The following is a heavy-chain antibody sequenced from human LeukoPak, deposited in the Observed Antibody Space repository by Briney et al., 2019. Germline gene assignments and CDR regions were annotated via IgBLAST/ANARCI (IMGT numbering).Heavy chain of an antibody. V-gene: IGHV4-61*02. CDR3: ARDLARGYPALYMDV. Sequence: KPSQTLSLTCTVSGGSISSGSYYWSWIRQPAGKGLEWIGRIYTSGSTNYNPSLKSRVTISVDTSKNRFSLKLSSVTAADTAVYYCARDLARGYPALYMDVWGKGTTVTVSS. CDR1: GGSISSGSYY. J-gene: IGHJ6*03. D-gene: IGHD5-12*01. CDR2: IYTSGST.